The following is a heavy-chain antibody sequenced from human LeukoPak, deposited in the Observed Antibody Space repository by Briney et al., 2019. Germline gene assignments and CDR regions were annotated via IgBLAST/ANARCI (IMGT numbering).Heavy chain of an antibody. CDR2: IYYSGST. CDR3: ARVEVATISY. Sequence: SETLSLTCTVSGGSISSSSYYWGWIRQPPGKGLEWIGSIYYSGSTYYNPSLKSRVTISVDTSKNQFSLKLSSVTAADTAVYYCARVEVATISYWGQGTLVTVSS. V-gene: IGHV4-39*07. D-gene: IGHD5-12*01. J-gene: IGHJ4*02. CDR1: GGSISSSSYY.